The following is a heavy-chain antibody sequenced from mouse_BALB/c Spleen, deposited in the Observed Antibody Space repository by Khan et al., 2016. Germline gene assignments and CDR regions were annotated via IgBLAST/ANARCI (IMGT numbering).Heavy chain of an antibody. CDR3: ERWYPYLDY. D-gene: IGHD1-1*02. J-gene: IGHJ2*01. V-gene: IGHV1S136*01. CDR2: INPYNDGT. Sequence: EVQLQESGPELVKPGASVKMSCKASGYTFTSYFMHWVKQKPGQGLEWIGYINPYNDGTKYNEKFKGKATLTSDKSSSTAYKELSSLTSEDSAVYYCERWYPYLDYWGQGTTLTVSS. CDR1: GYTFTSYF.